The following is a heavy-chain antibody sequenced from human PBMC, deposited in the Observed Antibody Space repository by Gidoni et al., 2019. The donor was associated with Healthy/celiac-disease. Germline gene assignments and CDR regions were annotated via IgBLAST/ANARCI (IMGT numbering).Heavy chain of an antibody. J-gene: IGHJ4*02. CDR3: ARAVVAWDY. D-gene: IGHD2-15*01. CDR2: IKQDESEK. CDR1: GFTFSSYW. Sequence: EVQLVESGGGLVQLGGSLRLSSAASGFTFSSYWMSWVRQAPGKGLVWVANIKQDESEKYYVDSVKGRFTISRDNAKNSLYLQMNSLRTEDTAVYYCARAVVAWDYWGQGTLVTVSS. V-gene: IGHV3-7*04.